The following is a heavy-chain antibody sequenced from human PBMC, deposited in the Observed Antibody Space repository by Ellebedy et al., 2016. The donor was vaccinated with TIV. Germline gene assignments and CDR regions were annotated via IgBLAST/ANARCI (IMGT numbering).Heavy chain of an antibody. V-gene: IGHV5-51*01. J-gene: IGHJ4*02. D-gene: IGHD3-16*01. CDR2: IYPGYSDT. Sequence: GESLKISXQGPGYHFPKYWIARVRQMPGKGLEWVGVIYPGYSDTRYSPFFQGKISIPAEKSSNTAFLEWSSLTASDTATYYCARPIHLEGGKTLMGFDSWGQGTQVTVSS. CDR3: ARPIHLEGGKTLMGFDS. CDR1: GYHFPKYW.